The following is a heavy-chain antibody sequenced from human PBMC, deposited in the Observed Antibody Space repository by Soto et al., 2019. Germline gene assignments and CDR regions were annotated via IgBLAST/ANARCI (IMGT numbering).Heavy chain of an antibody. CDR2: ISYDGSNK. CDR1: GFTFSSYA. J-gene: IGHJ4*02. V-gene: IGHV3-30-3*01. Sequence: GGSLRLSCAASGFTFSSYAMHWVRQAPGKGLEWVAVISYDGSNKYYADSVKGRFTISRDNSKNTLYLQMNSLRAEDTAVYYCGRDYWAAVATGGYFDYWGQGTLVTVSS. D-gene: IGHD6-13*01. CDR3: GRDYWAAVATGGYFDY.